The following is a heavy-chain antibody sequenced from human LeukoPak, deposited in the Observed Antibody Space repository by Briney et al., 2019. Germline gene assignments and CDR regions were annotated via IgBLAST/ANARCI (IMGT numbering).Heavy chain of an antibody. J-gene: IGHJ4*01. Sequence: ASVKVSCTASGYTFTSYYLHWVRQAPGQGLEWMGIINPSGGGISYAQKLQGRVTMTSDTSTSTVYMELSSLRSEDTAVYFCARVSTQDPIYYGAGRYDYWGQGTLVTVSS. V-gene: IGHV1-46*04. CDR1: GYTFTSYY. CDR3: ARVSTQDPIYYGAGRYDY. D-gene: IGHD3-10*01. CDR2: INPSGGGI.